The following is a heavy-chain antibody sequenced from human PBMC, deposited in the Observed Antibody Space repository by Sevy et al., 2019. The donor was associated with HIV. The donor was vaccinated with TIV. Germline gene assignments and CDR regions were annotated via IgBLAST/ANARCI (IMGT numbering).Heavy chain of an antibody. CDR2: ITSDGDTT. V-gene: IGHV3-43*01. CDR3: VKDNHPGYSYGDFFEF. D-gene: IGHD5-18*01. J-gene: IGHJ4*02. CDR1: GFTFDDYT. Sequence: GGSLRVSCTASGFTFDDYTMHWVRQAPGKGLEWVSLITSDGDTTYYSASVKGRFTISRDNRKNSLYLQMKGLRTEDTALYFCVKDNHPGYSYGDFFEFWGQGTRVTVSS.